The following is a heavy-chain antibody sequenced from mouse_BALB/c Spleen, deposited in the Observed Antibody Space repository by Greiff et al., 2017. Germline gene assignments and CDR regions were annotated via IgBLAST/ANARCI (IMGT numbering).Heavy chain of an antibody. CDR3: ARDEGLSSFAY. CDR2: ISDGGSYT. J-gene: IGHJ3*01. V-gene: IGHV5-4*02. Sequence: EVQVVESGGGLVKPGGSLKLSCAASGFTFSDYYMYWVRQTPEKRLEWVATISDGGSYTYYPDSVKGRFTISRDNAKNNLYLQMSSLKSEDTAMYYCARDEGLSSFAYWGQGTLVTVSA. D-gene: IGHD3-1*01. CDR1: GFTFSDYY.